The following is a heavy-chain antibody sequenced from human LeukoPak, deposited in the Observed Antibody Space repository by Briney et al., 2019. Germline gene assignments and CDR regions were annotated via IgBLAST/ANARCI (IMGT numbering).Heavy chain of an antibody. CDR3: ARMGGYSGYATH. Sequence: PLETLSLTCTVSGGSISSGGYYWSWIRQPPGKGLEWIGYILYSGTTNSNPSLKSRVTISVDTSKNQISLKLSSVTAADTAVYYCARMGGYSGYATHWGQGTLVTVSS. D-gene: IGHD5-12*01. CDR1: GGSISSGGYY. CDR2: ILYSGTT. V-gene: IGHV4-61*08. J-gene: IGHJ4*02.